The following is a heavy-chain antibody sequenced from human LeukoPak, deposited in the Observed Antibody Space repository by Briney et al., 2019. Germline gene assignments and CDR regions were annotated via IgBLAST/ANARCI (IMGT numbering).Heavy chain of an antibody. V-gene: IGHV4-59*01. J-gene: IGHJ4*02. CDR2: IYYSGST. CDR1: GGSISSYY. D-gene: IGHD3-22*01. Sequence: SETLSLTCTVSGGSISSYYWSWIRQPPGKGLEWVGYIYYSGSTNYNPSLKSRVTISVDTSKNQFSLKLSSVTAADTAVYYCASLSTTMIVANWGQGTLVTVSS. CDR3: ASLSTTMIVAN.